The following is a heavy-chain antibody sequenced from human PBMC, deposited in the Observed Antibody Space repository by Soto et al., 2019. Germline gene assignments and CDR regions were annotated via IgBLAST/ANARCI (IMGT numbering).Heavy chain of an antibody. CDR1: GFTFSRYS. CDR3: ARESEDLTSNFDY. Sequence: VQLVESGGGLVRPGGSLRLSCAASGFTFSRYSMNWVRQAPGKGLEWVSSISSTTNYIYYADSMKGRFTVSRDNAKNSVYQDMNCPSSEDTAVYYCARESEDLTSNFDYWGQGTLVTVSS. CDR2: ISSTTNYI. J-gene: IGHJ4*02. V-gene: IGHV3-21*01.